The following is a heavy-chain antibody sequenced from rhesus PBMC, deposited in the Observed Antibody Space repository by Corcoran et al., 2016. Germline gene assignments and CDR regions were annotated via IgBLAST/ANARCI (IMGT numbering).Heavy chain of an antibody. CDR1: GGSISSNY. J-gene: IGHJ4*01. V-gene: IGHV4-147*01. Sequence: QVQLQESGPGLVKPSETLSLTCAVSGGSISSNYWSWIRQSPGKGLEWIGYIYGGRWTTSYNTSLNSRVTISTDTSKNQCSLKLSSVTAADTAVYYCARYWLHLYYFDYWGQGVLVTVSS. D-gene: IGHD2-39*02. CDR3: ARYWLHLYYFDY. CDR2: IYGGRWTT.